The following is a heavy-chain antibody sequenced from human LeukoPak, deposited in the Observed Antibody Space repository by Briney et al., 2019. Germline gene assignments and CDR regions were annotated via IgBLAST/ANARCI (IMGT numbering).Heavy chain of an antibody. CDR1: GGTFSSYA. D-gene: IGHD5-24*01. V-gene: IGHV1-69*05. J-gene: IGHJ4*02. CDR2: IIPIFGTA. CDR3: ARGRWLQPWGYFDY. Sequence: SVKVSCKASGGTFSSYAISWVRQAPGQGLEWMRGIIPIFGTANYAQKFQGRVTITTDESTSTAYMELSSLRSEDTAVYYCARGRWLQPWGYFDYWGQGTLVTVSS.